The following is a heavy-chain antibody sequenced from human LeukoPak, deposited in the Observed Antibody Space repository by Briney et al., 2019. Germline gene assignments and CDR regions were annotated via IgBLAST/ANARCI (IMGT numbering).Heavy chain of an antibody. V-gene: IGHV3-23*01. CDR1: GFTFSSYA. CDR3: AKSGLNRFDY. Sequence: GGSLRLSCAASGFTFSSYAMSWVRQAPGKGLEWVSTISGRDDSAYYADSVKGRFTISRNNSKNTLYLQVNSLRAEDTAVYYCAKSGLNRFDYWGQGTLVTVSS. CDR2: ISGRDDSA. J-gene: IGHJ4*02. D-gene: IGHD2-15*01.